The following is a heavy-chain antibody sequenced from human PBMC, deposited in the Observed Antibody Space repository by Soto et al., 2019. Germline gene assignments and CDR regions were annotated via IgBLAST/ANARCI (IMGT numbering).Heavy chain of an antibody. D-gene: IGHD5-18*01. CDR2: IYGDGSRT. CDR1: GFTFSSYW. Sequence: PGGSLRLSCAASGFTFSSYWMHWVRQAPGKGLVWVSRIYGDGSRTTYADSVKGRFTISRDNAKNTLYLQMDSLRAEDTAVYYCARDPDSYGFSDFEHWGQGALVTVSS. V-gene: IGHV3-74*03. J-gene: IGHJ4*02. CDR3: ARDPDSYGFSDFEH.